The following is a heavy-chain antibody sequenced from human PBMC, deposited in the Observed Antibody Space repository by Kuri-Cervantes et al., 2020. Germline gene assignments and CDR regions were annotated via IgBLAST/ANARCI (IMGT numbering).Heavy chain of an antibody. D-gene: IGHD5-12*01. CDR1: GGSISSSSYY. V-gene: IGHV4-39*01. J-gene: IGHJ4*02. CDR2: IYYSGST. Sequence: SETLSLTCTVSGGSISSSSYYWGWIRQPPGKGLEWIGSIYYSGSTYYNPSLKSRVTISVDTSKNQFSLKLSSVTAADTAVYYCARRVTVGRGYDYLDYWGQGTLVTVSS. CDR3: ARRVTVGRGYDYLDY.